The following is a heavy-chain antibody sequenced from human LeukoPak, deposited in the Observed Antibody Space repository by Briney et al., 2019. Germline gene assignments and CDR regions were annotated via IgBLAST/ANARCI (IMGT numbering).Heavy chain of an antibody. V-gene: IGHV4-31*03. D-gene: IGHD2-21*01. CDR3: ARALGATYYLDY. J-gene: IGHJ4*02. CDR2: IYYSGST. Sequence: SETLSLTCTVSGGSISSGDSYWSWLRQHPGKGLEWIGYIYYSGSTYYNPSLKSRVTISVDTSKNQFSLKLSSVTAADTAVYYCARALGATYYLDYWGQGTLVTVSS. CDR1: GGSISSGDSY.